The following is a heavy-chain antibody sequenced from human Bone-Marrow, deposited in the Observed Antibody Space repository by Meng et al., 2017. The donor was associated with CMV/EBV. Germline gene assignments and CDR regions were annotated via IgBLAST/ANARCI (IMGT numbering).Heavy chain of an antibody. V-gene: IGHV3-30-3*01. D-gene: IGHD3-22*01. J-gene: IGHJ4*01. CDR1: GFSLNTYS. CDR2: MSYDGSNK. Sequence: GESLKISCAASGFSLNTYSLHWVRQAPGKGLDWVAVMSYDGSNKYYTDSVKGRFTISRDNSKKKIYLQMNSLRTEDTAMYYCARDSEGSDSSGRSPYFFDYWGRGTLVTV. CDR3: ARDSEGSDSSGRSPYFFDY.